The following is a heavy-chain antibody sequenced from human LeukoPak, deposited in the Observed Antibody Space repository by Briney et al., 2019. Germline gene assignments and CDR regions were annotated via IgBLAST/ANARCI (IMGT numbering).Heavy chain of an antibody. CDR2: ISGSGGST. CDR1: GFTFSSYA. D-gene: IGHD5-18*01. J-gene: IGHJ4*02. CDR3: AKDRRSTAMVMLLWDY. V-gene: IGHV3-23*01. Sequence: PGGSLRLSCAASGFTFSSYAMSWVRQAPGKGLEWVSAISGSGGSTYYADSVKGRFTISRDNSKNTLYLQMNSPRAEDTAVYYCAKDRRSTAMVMLLWDYWGQGTLVTVSS.